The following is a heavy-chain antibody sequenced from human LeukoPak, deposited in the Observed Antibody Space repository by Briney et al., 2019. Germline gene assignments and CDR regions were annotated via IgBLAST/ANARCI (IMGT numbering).Heavy chain of an antibody. CDR2: IYYSGST. CDR1: GYSISSSNW. D-gene: IGHD3-16*01. CDR3: ARSPNSIMTFHFDY. Sequence: SSETLSLTCAVSGYSISSSNWWGWIRQPPGKGLEWIGYIYYSGSTYYNPSLKSRVAISVDTSKNQFSLRLNSVTAADTAVYYCARSPNSIMTFHFDYWGQGTLVTVSS. V-gene: IGHV4-28*01. J-gene: IGHJ4*02.